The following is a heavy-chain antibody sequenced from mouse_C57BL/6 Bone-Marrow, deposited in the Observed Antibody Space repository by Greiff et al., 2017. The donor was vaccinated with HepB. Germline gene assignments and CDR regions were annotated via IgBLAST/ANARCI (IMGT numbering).Heavy chain of an antibody. CDR3: AIHELGRRYFGY. D-gene: IGHD4-1*01. Sequence: EVKVVESGGDLVKPGGSLKLSCAASGFTFSSYGMSWVRQTPDKRLEWVATISSGGSYTYYPDSVKGRFTISRDNAKNTQYLQMSSLKSEDTAMYYCAIHELGRRYFGYWGQGTTLTVSS. CDR1: GFTFSSYG. J-gene: IGHJ2*01. CDR2: ISSGGSYT. V-gene: IGHV5-6*01.